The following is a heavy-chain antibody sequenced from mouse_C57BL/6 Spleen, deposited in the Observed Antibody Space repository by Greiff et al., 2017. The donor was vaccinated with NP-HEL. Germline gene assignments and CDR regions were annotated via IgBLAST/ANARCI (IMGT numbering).Heavy chain of an antibody. V-gene: IGHV1-53*01. J-gene: IGHJ2*01. CDR3: ARLDTTVAYYFDY. CDR1: GYTFTSYW. D-gene: IGHD1-1*01. Sequence: VQLQQPGTELVKPGASVKLSCKASGYTFTSYWMHWVKQRPGQGLEWIGNINPSNGGTNYNEKFKSKATLTVDTSSSTAYMQLSSLTSEDSAVYYCARLDTTVAYYFDYWGQGTTLTVSS. CDR2: INPSNGGT.